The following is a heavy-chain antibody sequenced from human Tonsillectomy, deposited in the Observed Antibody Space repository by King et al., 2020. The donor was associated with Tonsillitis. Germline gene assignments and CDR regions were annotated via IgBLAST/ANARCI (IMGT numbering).Heavy chain of an antibody. CDR2: LHNNGDNI. CDR3: TRRTGASFDF. Sequence: VQLVESGGGLVQPGGSLRLSCAASGFTFSSYAMSWVRQAPGKGLQWVSSLHNNGDNIRYADSVKGRFTISRDNSKSSLYLEMNSLRAEDSAIYYCTRRTGASFDFWGQGTLVTVSS. J-gene: IGHJ4*02. D-gene: IGHD7-27*01. V-gene: IGHV3-23*04. CDR1: GFTFSSYA.